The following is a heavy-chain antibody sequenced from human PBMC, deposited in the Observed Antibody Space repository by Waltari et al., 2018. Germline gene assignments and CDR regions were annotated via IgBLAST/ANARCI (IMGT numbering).Heavy chain of an antibody. CDR1: GFTFSSYW. V-gene: IGHV3-7*01. CDR2: IKQDVSEK. D-gene: IGHD6-13*01. J-gene: IGHJ4*02. CDR3: ARRRSLIAAAGTLDY. Sequence: EVQLVESGGGLVQPGGSLRLSCAASGFTFSSYWMSWVRQAPGKGVEWGANIKQDVSEKYYVDSVKGRFTISRDNAKNSLYLQMNSLRAEDTAVYYCARRRSLIAAAGTLDYWGQGTLVTVSS.